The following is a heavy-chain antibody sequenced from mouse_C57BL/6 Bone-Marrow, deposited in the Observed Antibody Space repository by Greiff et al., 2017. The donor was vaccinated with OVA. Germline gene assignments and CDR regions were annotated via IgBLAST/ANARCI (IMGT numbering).Heavy chain of an antibody. Sequence: EVQLVESGGGLVQPGGSLKLSCAASGFTFSDYGMAWVRQAPRKGPEWVAFISNLAYSIYYADTVTGRFTISRENAKNTLYLEMSSLRSEDTAMYYCARHDYGSYFDYWGQGTTLTVSS. CDR3: ARHDYGSYFDY. CDR2: ISNLAYSI. D-gene: IGHD1-1*01. V-gene: IGHV5-15*01. CDR1: GFTFSDYG. J-gene: IGHJ2*01.